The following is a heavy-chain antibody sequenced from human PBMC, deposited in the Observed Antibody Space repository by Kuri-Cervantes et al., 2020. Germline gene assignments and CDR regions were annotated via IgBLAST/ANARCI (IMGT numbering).Heavy chain of an antibody. CDR2: IIPIFGTA. V-gene: IGHV1-69*13. CDR3: ARDVGADIVVVPAAILRGVRSGWLDY. D-gene: IGHD2-2*01. CDR1: GGTFSSYA. Sequence: SVKVSCKASGGTFSSYAISWVRQAPGQGLEWMGGIIPIFGTANYAQKFQGRVTITADESTSTAYMELRSLRSDDTAVYYCARDVGADIVVVPAAILRGVRSGWLDYWGQGTLVTVSS. J-gene: IGHJ4*02.